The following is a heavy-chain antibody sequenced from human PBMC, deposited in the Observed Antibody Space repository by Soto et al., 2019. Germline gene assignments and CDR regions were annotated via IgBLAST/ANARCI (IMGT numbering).Heavy chain of an antibody. Sequence: QAQVVESGAEVRKPGSSVKLSCKASEGTFNSYAIAWVRQAPGQGLEWMGGIIPYYNTLNYAQKFQDRVTVTADDSTNTVYMELSSLRSDDTAVYFCASGASRWYPYFFDSWAQGTLVTVSS. J-gene: IGHJ4*02. D-gene: IGHD6-13*01. CDR1: EGTFNSYA. CDR3: ASGASRWYPYFFDS. V-gene: IGHV1-69*01. CDR2: IIPYYNTL.